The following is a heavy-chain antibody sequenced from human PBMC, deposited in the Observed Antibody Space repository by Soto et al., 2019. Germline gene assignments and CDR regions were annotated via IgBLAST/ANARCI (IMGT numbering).Heavy chain of an antibody. CDR1: GGTFSSYA. J-gene: IGHJ6*02. CDR3: ARAAWQFGQRSYYYYGMDV. Sequence: QVQLVQSGAEVKKPGSSVKVSCKASGGTFSSYAISWVRQAPGQGLEWMGGIIPIFGTANYAQKFQGRVTITADESTRTAYMELSSLRSEYTAVYYCARAAWQFGQRSYYYYGMDVWGQGTTVTVSS. D-gene: IGHD3-10*01. CDR2: IIPIFGTA. V-gene: IGHV1-69*01.